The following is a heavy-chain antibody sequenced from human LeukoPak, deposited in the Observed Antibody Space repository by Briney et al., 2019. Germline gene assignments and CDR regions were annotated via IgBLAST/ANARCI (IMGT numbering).Heavy chain of an antibody. CDR1: GASISPYY. CDR3: ASPRVGYYGSGSPYFDY. CDR2: IHTSGST. V-gene: IGHV4-4*07. Sequence: SETLSLTCTVSGASISPYYWTWIRQPAGKGLEWIGHIHTSGSTNYNPSLKSRVTMSLDTSKNQFSLKLSSVTAADTAVYYCASPRVGYYGSGSPYFDYWGQGTLVTVSS. J-gene: IGHJ4*02. D-gene: IGHD3-10*01.